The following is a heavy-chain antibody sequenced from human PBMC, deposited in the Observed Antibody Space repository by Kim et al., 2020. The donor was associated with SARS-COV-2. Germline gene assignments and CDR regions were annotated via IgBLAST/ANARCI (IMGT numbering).Heavy chain of an antibody. V-gene: IGHV3-66*01. CDR2: IYVGGST. CDR1: GLDVSVNK. D-gene: IGHD1-26*01. J-gene: IGHJ4*02. Sequence: GGSLRLSCVASGLDVSVNKMTWLRQAPGKGLEWVATIYVGGSTFDADSVRGRFTISKDKSKNTVYLLMTNLRDDDTTVYYCGREVGWDGREYWGQGALVTVSS. CDR3: GREVGWDGREY.